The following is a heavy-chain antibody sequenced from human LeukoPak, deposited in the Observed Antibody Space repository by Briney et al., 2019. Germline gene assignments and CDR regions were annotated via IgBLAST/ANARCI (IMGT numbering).Heavy chain of an antibody. V-gene: IGHV4-39*07. D-gene: IGHD6-13*01. Sequence: PSETLSLTCTVSGGSISSSSYYWGWIRQPPGKGLEWIGSIYYSGSTYYNPSLKSRVTISVDTSKNQFSLKLSSVTAADTAVYYCAKASPVREKKAAAGILLDYWGQGTLVTVSS. CDR2: IYYSGST. CDR1: GGSISSSSYY. CDR3: AKASPVREKKAAAGILLDY. J-gene: IGHJ4*02.